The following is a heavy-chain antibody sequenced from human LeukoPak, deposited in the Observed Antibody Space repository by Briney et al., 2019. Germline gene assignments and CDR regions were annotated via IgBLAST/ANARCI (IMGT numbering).Heavy chain of an antibody. CDR2: ISGSGDST. D-gene: IGHD6-6*01. Sequence: PGGSLRLSCAASGFSFSIYSMNWVRQAPGKGLEWVSSISGSGDSTYYMESVKGRFTISRDNSENTLYLQMNSLRADDTAVYYCAKDIAAPLPGDYWGQGTLVTVSS. CDR1: GFSFSIYS. V-gene: IGHV3-23*01. CDR3: AKDIAAPLPGDY. J-gene: IGHJ4*02.